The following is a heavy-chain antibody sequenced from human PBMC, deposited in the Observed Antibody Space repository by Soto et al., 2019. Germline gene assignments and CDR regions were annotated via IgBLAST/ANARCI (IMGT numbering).Heavy chain of an antibody. Sequence: WGCLRLSCAACGFTVSSYGMHWVRQAPGKGLEWVAVISYDGSNKYYADSVKGRFTISRDNSKNTLYLQMNSLRAEDTAVYYCAKDRARYCGGGSCYSIFAYWGQGTLVTVSS. D-gene: IGHD2-15*01. CDR1: GFTVSSYG. J-gene: IGHJ4*02. CDR3: AKDRARYCGGGSCYSIFAY. CDR2: ISYDGSNK. V-gene: IGHV3-30*18.